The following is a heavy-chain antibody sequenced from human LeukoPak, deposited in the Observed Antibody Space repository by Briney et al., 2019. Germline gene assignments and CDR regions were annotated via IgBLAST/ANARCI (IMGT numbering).Heavy chain of an antibody. D-gene: IGHD1-26*01. CDR1: GFTFSSHS. Sequence: QPGGSLRLSCEASGFTFSSHSMNWVRQAPGKGLEWISYISTSTTTIYYANSVKGRFTISRDNAKKSLYLQMNSLRVEDTGVYYCASWGEGALDNWGQGTLVTVSS. J-gene: IGHJ4*02. V-gene: IGHV3-48*01. CDR2: ISTSTTTI. CDR3: ASWGEGALDN.